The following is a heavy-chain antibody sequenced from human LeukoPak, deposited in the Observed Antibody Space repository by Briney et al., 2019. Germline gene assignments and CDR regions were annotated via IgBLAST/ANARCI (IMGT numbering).Heavy chain of an antibody. V-gene: IGHV4-59*01. Sequence: PSETLSLTCTGSGGSISSYYWSWIRQPPGKGLEWIGYIYYSGSTNYNPSLKSRVTISVDTSKNQFSLKLSSVTAADTAVYYCARGPYGGVPRPYYFDYWGQGTLVTVSS. J-gene: IGHJ4*02. D-gene: IGHD4/OR15-4a*01. CDR3: ARGPYGGVPRPYYFDY. CDR2: IYYSGST. CDR1: GGSISSYY.